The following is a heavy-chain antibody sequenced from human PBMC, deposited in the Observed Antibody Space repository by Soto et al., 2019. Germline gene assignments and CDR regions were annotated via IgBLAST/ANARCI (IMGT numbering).Heavy chain of an antibody. J-gene: IGHJ6*02. Sequence: GASVKVSCKASGYTFTSYDINWVRQATGQGLEWMGWMNPNSGNTGYAQKFQGRVTMTRNTSISTAYMELSSLRSEDTAVYYCAREFVYAMGYGMDVWGQGTTVTVS. CDR2: MNPNSGNT. CDR3: AREFVYAMGYGMDV. D-gene: IGHD2-8*01. CDR1: GYTFTSYD. V-gene: IGHV1-8*01.